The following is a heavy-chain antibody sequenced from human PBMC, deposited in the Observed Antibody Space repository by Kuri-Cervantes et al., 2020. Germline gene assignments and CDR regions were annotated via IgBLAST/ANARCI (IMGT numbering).Heavy chain of an antibody. CDR2: IYYSGST. CDR3: ARDRLAMVV. V-gene: IGHV4-61*08. D-gene: IGHD5-18*01. CDR1: GGSISSGGYY. J-gene: IGHJ4*02. Sequence: SETLSLTCTVSGGSISSGGYYWSWIRQHPGKGLEWIGYIYYSGSTYYSPSLKSRVTMSVDSSKNQFSLKLTSVTAADTAVYYCARDRLAMVVWGQGALVTVSS.